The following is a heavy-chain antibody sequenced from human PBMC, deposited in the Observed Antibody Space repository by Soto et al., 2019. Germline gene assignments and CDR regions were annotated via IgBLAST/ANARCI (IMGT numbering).Heavy chain of an antibody. D-gene: IGHD1-26*01. CDR3: ARGGSYGGQYYYYGMDV. CDR2: IIPIFGTA. Sequence: QVQLVQSGAEVKKPGSSVKVACKASGGTFSSYAISWVRQAPGQGLEWMGGIIPIFGTANYAQKFQGRVTITADESTSTAYMDLSSLRSEDTAVYYCARGGSYGGQYYYYGMDVLGQGTTVTVSS. CDR1: GGTFSSYA. J-gene: IGHJ6*02. V-gene: IGHV1-69*01.